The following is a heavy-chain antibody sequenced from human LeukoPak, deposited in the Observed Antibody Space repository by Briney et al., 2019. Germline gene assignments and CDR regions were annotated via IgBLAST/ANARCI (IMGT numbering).Heavy chain of an antibody. V-gene: IGHV1-69*05. Sequence: GSSVKVSCKASGGTFSTYAINWVRQAPGQGLEWMGGIIPVSGAPNYAQKFQGRVAITTDESTSTAYMELSSLRSEDTAVYYCARTGYNWNYEIYFDYWGQGTLVTVSS. CDR3: ARTGYNWNYEIYFDY. D-gene: IGHD1-7*01. J-gene: IGHJ4*02. CDR1: GGTFSTYA. CDR2: IIPVSGAP.